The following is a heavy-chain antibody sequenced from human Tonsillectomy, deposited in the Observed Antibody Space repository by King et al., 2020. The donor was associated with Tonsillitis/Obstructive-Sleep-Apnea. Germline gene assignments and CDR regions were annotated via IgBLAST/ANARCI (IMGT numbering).Heavy chain of an antibody. J-gene: IGHJ6*03. CDR2: ISAYNGNT. CDR3: ARGDCGGDCYKAKPGYYYYYMDV. CDR1: GYTFTSYG. Sequence: QLVQSGAEVKKPGASVKVSCKASGYTFTSYGISWVRQAPGQGLEWMGWISAYNGNTNYAQKLQSRVTMTTDTSTSTAYMELRSLGSDDTAVYYCARGDCGGDCYKAKPGYYYYYMDVWGKGTTVTVSS. D-gene: IGHD2-21*01. V-gene: IGHV1-18*01.